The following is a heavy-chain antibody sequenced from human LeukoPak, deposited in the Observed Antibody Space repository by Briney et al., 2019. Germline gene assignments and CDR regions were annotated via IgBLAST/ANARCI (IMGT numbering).Heavy chain of an antibody. CDR1: GGSISSSSYY. CDR2: VYNSGGT. Sequence: SETLSLTCTVSGGSISSSSYYWGWIRQPPGKGLEWIGGVYNSGGTSYNPSLKSRVIISKDTSKDQVSLRLSSVTVADTAVYYCARHRVVGTTRGRGFDSWGQGTLVIVSS. D-gene: IGHD1-26*01. J-gene: IGHJ5*01. CDR3: ARHRVVGTTRGRGFDS. V-gene: IGHV4-39*01.